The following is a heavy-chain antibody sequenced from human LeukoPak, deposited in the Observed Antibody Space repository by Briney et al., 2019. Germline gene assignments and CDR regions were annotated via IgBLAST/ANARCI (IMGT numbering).Heavy chain of an antibody. CDR1: GGSISSGGYY. J-gene: IGHJ4*02. V-gene: IGHV4-31*03. CDR3: AREARKPLLYDSSGYYYYYFDY. Sequence: TSQTLSLTCTVSGGSISSGGYYWSWIRQHPGKGLEWIGYIYYSGSTYCNPSLKSRVTISVDTSKNQFSLKLSSVTAADTAVYYCAREARKPLLYDSSGYYYYYFDYWGQGTLVTVSS. D-gene: IGHD3-22*01. CDR2: IYYSGST.